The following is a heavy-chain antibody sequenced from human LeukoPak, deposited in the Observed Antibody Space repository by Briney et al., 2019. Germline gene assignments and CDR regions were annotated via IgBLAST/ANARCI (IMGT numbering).Heavy chain of an antibody. CDR2: IYSGGST. J-gene: IGHJ4*02. Sequence: GGSLRLSCAASGFTVSSNYMSWVRQAPGKGLEWVSVIYSGGSTYYADSVKGRFTISRDNSKNTLYLQMNSLRAEDTAVYYCARTRGYSYGDPLYFDYWGQGTLVTVSS. CDR3: ARTRGYSYGDPLYFDY. V-gene: IGHV3-53*01. CDR1: GFTVSSNY. D-gene: IGHD5-18*01.